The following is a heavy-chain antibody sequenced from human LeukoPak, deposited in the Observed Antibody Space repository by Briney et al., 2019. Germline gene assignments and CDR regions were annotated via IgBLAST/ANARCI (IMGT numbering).Heavy chain of an antibody. CDR3: AAIPVFGVVLHQEPV. CDR2: FIPILGTA. D-gene: IGHD3-3*01. V-gene: IGHV1-69*06. Sequence: GSSVKVSCKASGATFSDYALNWVRQAPGQGLEWMGVFIPILGTANSTQKFHDRLTITADRSTNTAYMELSSLRSEDTAVYFCAAIPVFGVVLHQEPVWGKGTTVTVSS. J-gene: IGHJ6*04. CDR1: GATFSDYA.